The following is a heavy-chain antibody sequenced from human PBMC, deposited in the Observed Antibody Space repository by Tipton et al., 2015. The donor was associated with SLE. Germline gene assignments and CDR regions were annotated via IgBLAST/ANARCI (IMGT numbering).Heavy chain of an antibody. J-gene: IGHJ3*02. CDR1: GDSISSRSSY. CDR2: VAYSGST. Sequence: TLSLTCTVSGDSISSRSSYWGWIRQPPGKGLEWIGSVAYSGSTYYNPSLESRVTISLDTSKKQFSLKLHSVTATDTAMYYCATYSISWTKAFHIWGQGTMVTVSS. V-gene: IGHV4-39*07. D-gene: IGHD6-13*01. CDR3: ATYSISWTKAFHI.